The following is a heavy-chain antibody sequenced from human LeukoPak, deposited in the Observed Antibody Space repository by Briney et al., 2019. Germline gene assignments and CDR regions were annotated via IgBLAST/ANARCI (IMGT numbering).Heavy chain of an antibody. V-gene: IGHV3-30*18. Sequence: GGSLRLSCAASGFTLSSYGMHWVRQAPGKGLEWVAVISYDGSNKYYADSVKGRFTISRDNSKNTLYLQMNSLRAEDTAVYYCAKDNPTTDYWGQGTLVTVSS. D-gene: IGHD5-12*01. J-gene: IGHJ4*02. CDR2: ISYDGSNK. CDR1: GFTLSSYG. CDR3: AKDNPTTDY.